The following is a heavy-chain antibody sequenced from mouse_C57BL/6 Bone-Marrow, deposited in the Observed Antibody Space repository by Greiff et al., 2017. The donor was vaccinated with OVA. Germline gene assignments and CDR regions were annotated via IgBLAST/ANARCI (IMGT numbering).Heavy chain of an antibody. D-gene: IGHD2-1*01. V-gene: IGHV1-54*01. Sequence: QVQLQQSGAELVRPGTSVKVSCKASGYAFTNYLIEWVKQRPGQGLEWIGVINPGSGGTNYNEKFKGKATLTADKSSSTAYMQLSSLTSEDSAVYFCARREKRVYYRYFDVWGTGTTVTVSS. CDR2: INPGSGGT. J-gene: IGHJ1*03. CDR1: GYAFTNYL. CDR3: ARREKRVYYRYFDV.